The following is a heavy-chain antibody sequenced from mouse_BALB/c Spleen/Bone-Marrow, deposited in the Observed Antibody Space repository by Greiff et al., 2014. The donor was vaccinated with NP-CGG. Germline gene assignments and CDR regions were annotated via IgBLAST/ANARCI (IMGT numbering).Heavy chain of an antibody. CDR1: GYTFTDFY. CDR3: ARHIYCNLLAY. CDR2: INPKNCGT. J-gene: IGHJ3*01. Sequence: VQLQQSXPELVKPGASVKMSCKASGYTFTDFYMKWVKQSHGKSLDWIGDINPKNCGTIYNQTFRVNATLTLDKSSSTAYMQLNSLTSEDSAVYYCARHIYCNLLAYWGPGTLVTVSA. D-gene: IGHD2-1*01. V-gene: IGHV1-26*01.